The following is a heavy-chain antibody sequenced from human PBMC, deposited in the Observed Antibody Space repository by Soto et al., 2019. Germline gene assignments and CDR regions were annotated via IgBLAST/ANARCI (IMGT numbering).Heavy chain of an antibody. V-gene: IGHV3-30*18. Sequence: GGSLRLSCAASGFTFSSYGMHWVRQAPGKGLEWVAVISYDGSNKYYADSVKGRFTISRDNSKNPLYLQMNSLRAEDTAVYYCAKEGGYYDFWSGYPWFAYYYLDVWGKGTRVTVSS. CDR1: GFTFSSYG. CDR3: AKEGGYYDFWSGYPWFAYYYLDV. CDR2: ISYDGSNK. J-gene: IGHJ6*03. D-gene: IGHD3-3*01.